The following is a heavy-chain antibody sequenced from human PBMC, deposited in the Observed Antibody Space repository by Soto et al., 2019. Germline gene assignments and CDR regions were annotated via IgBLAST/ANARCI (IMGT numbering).Heavy chain of an antibody. CDR3: AREEVYCSGGSCRQGWRYYYMDV. CDR1: GFTFSSYW. V-gene: IGHV3-74*01. J-gene: IGHJ6*03. D-gene: IGHD2-15*01. Sequence: PGGSLRLSCAASGFTFSSYWMHWVRQAPGKGLVWVSRINSDGTSTSYADSVKGRFTISRDNAKNTLYLQMNSLRAEDTAVYYCAREEVYCSGGSCRQGWRYYYMDVWGKGTTVTVSS. CDR2: INSDGTST.